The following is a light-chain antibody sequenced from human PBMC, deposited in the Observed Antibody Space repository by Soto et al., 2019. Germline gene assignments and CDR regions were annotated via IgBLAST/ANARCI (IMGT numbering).Light chain of an antibody. CDR2: GDN. CDR3: HSYDSSLSGSV. Sequence: QSALTQPASVSGSPGQSITISCTGTSSDVGGHNDVSWYQQHPGKVPKLLIYGDNNRPSGVPDRFSGSKSGTSASLAITGLQAEDEADYYCHSYDSSLSGSVFGGGTKVTVL. J-gene: IGLJ3*02. V-gene: IGLV2-14*03. CDR1: SSDVGGHND.